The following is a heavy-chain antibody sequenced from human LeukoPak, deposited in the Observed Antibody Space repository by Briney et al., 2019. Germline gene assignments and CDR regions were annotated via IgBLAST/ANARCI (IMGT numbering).Heavy chain of an antibody. Sequence: GGSLRLSCVVSGLRFRNYGMHWVRQAPGKGLEWVAVISHDVKTTYYADSAKGRFTISRDNSRNTVFLQMNRLRPEDTAVYYCVKEAYYGWGSSPTFYFDYWGQGTRVTVSS. D-gene: IGHD3-10*01. CDR1: GLRFRNYG. J-gene: IGHJ4*02. CDR2: ISHDVKTT. V-gene: IGHV3-30*19. CDR3: VKEAYYGWGSSPTFYFDY.